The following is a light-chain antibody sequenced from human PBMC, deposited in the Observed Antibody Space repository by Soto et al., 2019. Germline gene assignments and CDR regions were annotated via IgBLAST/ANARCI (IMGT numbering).Light chain of an antibody. Sequence: DIQMTQSPSTLSASVGGRVTITCRASQTISSWLAWYQQKPGKAPKLLIYKASTLKSGVPSRFSGSGSGTEFTLNISSPQPDDFATYYCQHYNSYSEAFGQGTKV. CDR1: QTISSW. J-gene: IGKJ1*01. V-gene: IGKV1-5*03. CDR3: QHYNSYSEA. CDR2: KAS.